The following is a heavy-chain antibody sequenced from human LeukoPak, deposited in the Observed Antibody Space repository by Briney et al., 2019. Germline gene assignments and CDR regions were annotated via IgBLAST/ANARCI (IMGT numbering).Heavy chain of an antibody. CDR2: ISYDGSNK. J-gene: IGHJ4*02. D-gene: IGHD1-26*01. V-gene: IGHV3-30*18. CDR3: AKTVGATDELDY. Sequence: GRSLRLSCAASGFTFSDYGMHWVRQAPGKGLEWVAVISYDGSNKYYADSVKGRFTISRDNSKNTLYLQVNSLRAEDTAVYYCAKTVGATDELDYWGQGTLVTVSS. CDR1: GFTFSDYG.